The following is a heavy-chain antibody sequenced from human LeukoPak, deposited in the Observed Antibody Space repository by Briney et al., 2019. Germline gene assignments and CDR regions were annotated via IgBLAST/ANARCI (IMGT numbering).Heavy chain of an antibody. J-gene: IGHJ4*02. CDR1: GFTFSSYW. CDR2: ISWNSGSI. Sequence: GGFLRLSCAASGFTFSSYWMHWVRQPPGKGLEWVSGISWNSGSIGYADSVKGRFTISRDNAKNSLYLQMNSLRAEDTAFYYCAKGRGFGEEQTVDYWGQGTLVTVSS. V-gene: IGHV3-9*01. D-gene: IGHD3-10*01. CDR3: AKGRGFGEEQTVDY.